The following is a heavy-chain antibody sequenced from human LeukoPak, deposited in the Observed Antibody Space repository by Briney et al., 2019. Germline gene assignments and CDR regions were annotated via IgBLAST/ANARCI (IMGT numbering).Heavy chain of an antibody. V-gene: IGHV4-59*08. J-gene: IGHJ3*02. CDR3: AKLTMTDAFDI. CDR1: GDSISRYH. D-gene: IGHD3-22*01. Sequence: SETLSLTCTVSGDSISRYHWTWIRQPPGKGLEWIGYIANSGSTNYNPSLKSRVTISVDSSKNQLSLKLSSVTAADTALYYCAKLTMTDAFDIWGQGTMVTVS. CDR2: IANSGST.